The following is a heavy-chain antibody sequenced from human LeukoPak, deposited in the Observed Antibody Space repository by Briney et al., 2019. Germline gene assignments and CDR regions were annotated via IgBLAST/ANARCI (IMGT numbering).Heavy chain of an antibody. Sequence: KPGGSLRLSCAASGFTFSDYYMSWIRQAPGKGLEWVSYISSSSSYTNYADSVKGRFTISRDNAKNSLYLQMNSLRAEDTAVYYCASNDRRYCSSISCYGPGYWGQGTLVTVSS. V-gene: IGHV3-11*03. CDR1: GFTFSDYY. D-gene: IGHD2-2*01. J-gene: IGHJ4*02. CDR2: ISSSSSYT. CDR3: ASNDRRYCSSISCYGPGY.